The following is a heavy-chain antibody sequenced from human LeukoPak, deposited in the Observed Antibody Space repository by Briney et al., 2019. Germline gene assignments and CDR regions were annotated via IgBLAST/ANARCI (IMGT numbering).Heavy chain of an antibody. CDR3: ATTGGAYGDYEY. D-gene: IGHD4-17*01. CDR2: FDPEDGET. Sequence: ASVKVSCKVSGYTLTELSMHWVRQAPGKGLEWMGGFDPEDGETIYAQKFQGRVTMTEDTSTDTAYMELSGLRSEDTAVYYCATTGGAYGDYEYWGQGTLVTVSS. J-gene: IGHJ4*02. V-gene: IGHV1-24*01. CDR1: GYTLTELS.